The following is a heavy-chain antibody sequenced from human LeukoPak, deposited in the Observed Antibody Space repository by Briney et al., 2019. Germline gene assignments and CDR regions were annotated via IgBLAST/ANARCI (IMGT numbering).Heavy chain of an antibody. J-gene: IGHJ6*02. CDR1: GGSFSGYY. V-gene: IGHV4-34*01. Sequence: KPSETLSLTCAVYGGSFSGYYWSWIRQPPGKGLEWIGEINHSGSTNYNPSLKSRVTISVDTSKNQFSLKLSSVTAADTAVYYCATQKGLVYGMDVWGQGTTVTVSS. CDR2: INHSGST. CDR3: ATQKGLVYGMDV. D-gene: IGHD2-8*02.